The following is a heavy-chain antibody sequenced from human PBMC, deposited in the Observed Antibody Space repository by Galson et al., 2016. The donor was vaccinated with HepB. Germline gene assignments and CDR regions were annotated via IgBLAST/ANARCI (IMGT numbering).Heavy chain of an antibody. CDR3: ARMVSPSYTSGWSPFDY. CDR2: IDWDDDK. D-gene: IGHD6-19*01. J-gene: IGHJ4*02. Sequence: PALVKPTQTLTLTCTFSGFSLSTRGMCVSWIRQPPGKALEWLALIDWDDDKYYTTSLETRLTISKDTSKNQVVFTMTNMDPVDTATYYCARMVSPSYTSGWSPFDYWGQGSLVTVSS. CDR1: GFSLSTRGMC. V-gene: IGHV2-70*01.